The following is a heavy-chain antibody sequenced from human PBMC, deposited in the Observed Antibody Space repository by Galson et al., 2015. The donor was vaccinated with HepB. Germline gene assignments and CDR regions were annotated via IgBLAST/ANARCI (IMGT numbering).Heavy chain of an antibody. D-gene: IGHD6-19*01. CDR2: ISASTIYA. Sequence: SLRLSCAASGFTFSDYYMSWIRQAPGKGLEWLSYISASTIYANYADSVKGRFTVSRDNAKNSLNLQMNSLRPEDTAVYYCAKDSRYISGWYTGRGGLDFWGQGTLVTVSS. V-gene: IGHV3-11*06. CDR3: AKDSRYISGWYTGRGGLDF. J-gene: IGHJ4*02. CDR1: GFTFSDYY.